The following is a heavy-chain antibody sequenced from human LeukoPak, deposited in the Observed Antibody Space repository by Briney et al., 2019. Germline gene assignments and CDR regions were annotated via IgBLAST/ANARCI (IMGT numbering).Heavy chain of an antibody. CDR1: GGSISSGSYY. Sequence: PSETLSLTCTVSGGSISSGSYYWSWIRQPAGKGLEWIGYIYYSGSTNYNPSLKSRVTISVDTSKNQFSLKLSSVTAADTAVYYCARDEWELTDAFDIWGQGTMVTVSS. J-gene: IGHJ3*02. CDR2: IYYSGST. CDR3: ARDEWELTDAFDI. D-gene: IGHD1-26*01. V-gene: IGHV4-61*10.